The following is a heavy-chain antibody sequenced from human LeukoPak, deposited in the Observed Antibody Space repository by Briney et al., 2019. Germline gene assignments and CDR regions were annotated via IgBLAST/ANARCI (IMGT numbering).Heavy chain of an antibody. CDR2: IKQDGSEK. CDR1: GFTFSNYW. Sequence: PGGSLRLSCVTSGFTFSNYWMSWVRQAPGKGLEWVANIKQDGSEKYYVDSVKGRFTISRDNAKNSLYLQMNSLRVEDTSVYYCARLRGLYSGTYRYQTAFEYRGQGSLLTVSS. D-gene: IGHD1-26*01. CDR3: ARLRGLYSGTYRYQTAFEY. V-gene: IGHV3-7*01. J-gene: IGHJ4*02.